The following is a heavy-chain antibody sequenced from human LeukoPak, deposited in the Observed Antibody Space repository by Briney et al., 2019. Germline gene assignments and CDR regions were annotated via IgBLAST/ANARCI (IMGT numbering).Heavy chain of an antibody. CDR2: ISGSGAST. CDR1: GFTFSPYA. V-gene: IGHV3-23*01. Sequence: GGSLRLSCAASGFTFSPYAMSWVRQAPGKGLEWVSAISGSGASTYYADSVRGRFTISRDNSKNTLYLQMNSLRAEDTAVYYCAKDPYDFWSGYSGYYYMDVWGEGTTVTVSS. CDR3: AKDPYDFWSGYSGYYYMDV. D-gene: IGHD3-3*01. J-gene: IGHJ6*03.